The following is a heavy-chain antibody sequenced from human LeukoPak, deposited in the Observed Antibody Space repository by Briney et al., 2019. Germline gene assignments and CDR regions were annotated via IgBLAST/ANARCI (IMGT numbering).Heavy chain of an antibody. V-gene: IGHV3-30-3*01. CDR2: LSYDGGNK. J-gene: IGHJ6*02. Sequence: GGSLRLSCAASGFTFSTYTVHWVRQAPGKGLEWVAVLSYDGGNKYYAESVKGRFTISRDNSKDTLYLEMDTLRAEDTAAYYCARSYSYFYYGMDVWGQGTTATVSS. CDR3: ARSYSYFYYGMDV. CDR1: GFTFSTYT.